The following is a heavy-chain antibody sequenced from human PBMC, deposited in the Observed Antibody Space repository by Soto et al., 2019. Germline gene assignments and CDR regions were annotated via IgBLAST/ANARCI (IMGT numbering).Heavy chain of an antibody. CDR2: ISYDGSNK. J-gene: IGHJ6*02. Sequence: QVQLVESGGGVVQPGRSLRLSCAASGFTFSSYGMHWVRQAPGKGLEWVAVISYDGSNKYYADSVKGRFTISRDNSKNTRYMQMNSLTAEDTAVYYCANGGYEHYDFWSGPTQDYYYSGMAVWGQGTTVTVSS. CDR1: GFTFSSYG. CDR3: ANGGYEHYDFWSGPTQDYYYSGMAV. D-gene: IGHD3-3*01. V-gene: IGHV3-30*18.